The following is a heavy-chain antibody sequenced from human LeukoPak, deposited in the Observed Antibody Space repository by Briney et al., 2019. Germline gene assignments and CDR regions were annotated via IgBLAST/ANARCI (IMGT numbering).Heavy chain of an antibody. J-gene: IGHJ4*02. Sequence: SQTLSLTCTVSGGSMSSGGDYWTWIRQHPGKGLEWVGYISSRGNTYYNPSLKSRLIISLDTSKSQFSLQLNSATAADTAVYYCARGPSFGSSSRFDSWGQGTLVTVSS. D-gene: IGHD6-6*01. CDR2: ISSRGNT. CDR1: GGSMSSGGDY. V-gene: IGHV4-31*03. CDR3: ARGPSFGSSSRFDS.